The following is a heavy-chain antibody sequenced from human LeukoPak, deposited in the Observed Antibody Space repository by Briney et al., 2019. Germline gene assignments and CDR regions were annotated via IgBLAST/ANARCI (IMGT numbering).Heavy chain of an antibody. Sequence: SETLSLTCTVSGGSISSSSYYWGWIRQPPGKGLEWIGSIYYSGSTYHNPSPKSRVTISVDTSKNQFSLKLSSVTAADTAVYYCAREVRDIAARPDGPYYFDYWGQGTLVTVSS. V-gene: IGHV4-39*07. CDR3: AREVRDIAARPDGPYYFDY. J-gene: IGHJ4*02. CDR2: IYYSGST. D-gene: IGHD6-6*01. CDR1: GGSISSSSYY.